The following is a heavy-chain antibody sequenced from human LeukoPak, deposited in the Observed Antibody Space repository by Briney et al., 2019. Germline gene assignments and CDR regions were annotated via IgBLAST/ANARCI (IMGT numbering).Heavy chain of an antibody. Sequence: GGSLRLSCAASGFTFSSYSMNWVRQAPGKGLEWVSSISSSSSYIYYAGSVKGRFTISRDNAKNSLYLQMNSLRAEDTAVYYCARGGNGMDVWGQGTTVTVSS. V-gene: IGHV3-21*01. CDR2: ISSSSSYI. J-gene: IGHJ6*02. CDR3: ARGGNGMDV. CDR1: GFTFSSYS.